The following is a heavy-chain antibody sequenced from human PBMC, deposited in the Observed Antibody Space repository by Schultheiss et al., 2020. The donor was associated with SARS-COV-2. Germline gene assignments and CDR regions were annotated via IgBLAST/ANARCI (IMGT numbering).Heavy chain of an antibody. CDR3: AKDFGDSSGYYINIDY. J-gene: IGHJ4*02. V-gene: IGHV3-23*01. D-gene: IGHD3-22*01. Sequence: GGSLRLSCAASGFTLSNAWMSWVRQAPGKGLEWVSGIYSSGGTTYYAGSVKGRFTISRDNSNNTLYLQMNSLRAEDTAVYYCAKDFGDSSGYYINIDYWGQGTLVTVSS. CDR1: GFTLSNAW. CDR2: IYSSGGTT.